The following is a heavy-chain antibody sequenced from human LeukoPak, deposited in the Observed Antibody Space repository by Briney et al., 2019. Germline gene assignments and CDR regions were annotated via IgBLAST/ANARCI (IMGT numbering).Heavy chain of an antibody. J-gene: IGHJ4*02. Sequence: PSETLSLTXSVSGGSIRSYYWSWIRQPPGKGLEWIGYIYNSGNTNYNPSLKSRVTISVDTSKNQFSLELSSVTAADTAVYYCAGAEWLPNFDYWGQGILVTVSS. V-gene: IGHV4-59*01. CDR2: IYNSGNT. D-gene: IGHD3-3*01. CDR3: AGAEWLPNFDY. CDR1: GGSIRSYY.